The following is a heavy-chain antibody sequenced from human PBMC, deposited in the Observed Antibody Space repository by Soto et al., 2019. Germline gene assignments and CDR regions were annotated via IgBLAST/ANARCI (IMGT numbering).Heavy chain of an antibody. CDR3: ARHFFWGRIAATGPHFDY. CDR1: GGSISSSSYY. Sequence: SETLSLTCTVSGGSISSSSYYWGWIRQPPGKGLEWIGSIYYSGSTYYNPSLKSRVTISVDTSKNQFSLKLSSVTAADTAVYYCARHFFWGRIAATGPHFDYWGQGTLVTVSS. D-gene: IGHD3-16*01. J-gene: IGHJ4*02. CDR2: IYYSGST. V-gene: IGHV4-39*01.